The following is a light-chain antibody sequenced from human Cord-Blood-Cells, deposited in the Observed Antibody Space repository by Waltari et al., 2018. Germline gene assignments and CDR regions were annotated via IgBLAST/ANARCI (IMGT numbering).Light chain of an antibody. J-gene: IGLJ2*01. V-gene: IGLV2-23*01. CDR3: CSYAGSSTYVV. CDR2: EGS. CDR1: SSDVGRYNL. Sequence: QSALTQPASVSGSPGQSITISCTGTSSDVGRYNLVSWYQQHPGKAPKLMIYEGSKRPSCVSNRFSGSKSGNTASLTISGLQAEDESDYYCCSYAGSSTYVVFGGGTKLTVL.